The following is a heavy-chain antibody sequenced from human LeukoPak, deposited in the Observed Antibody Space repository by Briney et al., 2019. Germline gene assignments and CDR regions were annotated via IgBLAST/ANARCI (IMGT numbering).Heavy chain of an antibody. J-gene: IGHJ6*03. CDR1: GGSISSGSYY. V-gene: IGHV4-61*02. CDR3: ARAPYDYVWGSYLPWYMDV. Sequence: SQTLSLTCTVSGGSISSGSYYWSWIRQPAGKGLEWIGRIYSSGSTNYKPSLKSRLTISVDTSKNQFSLKLSSVTAADTAVYYCARAPYDYVWGSYLPWYMDVWGKGTTVTISS. CDR2: IYSSGST. D-gene: IGHD3-16*02.